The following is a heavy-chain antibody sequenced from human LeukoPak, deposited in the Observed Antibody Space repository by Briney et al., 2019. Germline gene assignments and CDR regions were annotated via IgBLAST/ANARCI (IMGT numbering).Heavy chain of an antibody. CDR3: AELGITMIGGV. J-gene: IGHJ6*04. V-gene: IGHV3-48*03. CDR1: GFTSSSYE. Sequence: GRSLRLSCAASGFTSSSYEMNWVRQAPGKGLGWVSYISSSGSTIYYADSVKGRFTISRDNAKNSLYLQMNSLRAEDTAVYYCAELGITMIGGVWGKGTTVTISS. CDR2: ISSSGSTI. D-gene: IGHD3-10*02.